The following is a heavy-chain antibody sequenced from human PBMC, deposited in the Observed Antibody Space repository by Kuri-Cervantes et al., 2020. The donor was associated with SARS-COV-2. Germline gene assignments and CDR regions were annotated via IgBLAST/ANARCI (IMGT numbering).Heavy chain of an antibody. Sequence: GSLRLSCTVSGGSISSYYWSWIRQPPGKGLEWIGYIYYSGSTYYNPSLKSRDTISVDTSKNQFSLKLSSVTAEDTAVYYCATHFDFWSAFDYWGQGTLVTVSS. CDR2: IYYSGST. CDR3: ATHFDFWSAFDY. J-gene: IGHJ4*02. V-gene: IGHV4-59*04. D-gene: IGHD3-3*01. CDR1: GGSISSYY.